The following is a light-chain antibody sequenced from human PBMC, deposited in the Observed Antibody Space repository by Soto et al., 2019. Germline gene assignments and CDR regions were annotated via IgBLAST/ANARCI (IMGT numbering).Light chain of an antibody. CDR1: QSVSSY. J-gene: IGKJ2*01. CDR3: QQRSSWYT. CDR2: DAS. V-gene: IGKV3-11*01. Sequence: EIVLTQSPATLSLSPGERPTLSCRASQSVSSYLAWYQQKPGQAPRLLIYDASNRATGIPARFSGSGSGTDFTLTISSLEPEDFAVYYCQQRSSWYTFGQGTKLEIK.